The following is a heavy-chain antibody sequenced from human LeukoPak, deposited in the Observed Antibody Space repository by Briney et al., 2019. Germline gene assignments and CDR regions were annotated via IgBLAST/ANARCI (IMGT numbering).Heavy chain of an antibody. CDR2: ISGSGGST. CDR1: GFRFSSYA. CDR3: AKDRLLYSSKAFG. Sequence: GGSLRLSCAASGFRFSSYAMSWVRQAPGKGLEWVSAISGSGGSTYYADSVKGRFTISRDNSKNTLYLQMNSLRAEDTAVYYRAKDRLLYSSKAFGWGQGTLVTVSS. V-gene: IGHV3-23*01. J-gene: IGHJ4*02. D-gene: IGHD6-13*01.